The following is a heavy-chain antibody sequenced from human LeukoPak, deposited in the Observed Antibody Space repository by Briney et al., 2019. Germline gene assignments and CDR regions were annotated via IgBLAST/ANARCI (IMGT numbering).Heavy chain of an antibody. J-gene: IGHJ4*02. CDR3: AKDYGDYEGYFDY. CDR1: GFTFDDYA. CDR2: ISWNSGSI. V-gene: IGHV3-9*01. D-gene: IGHD4-17*01. Sequence: PGRSLRLSCAASGFTFDDYAMHWVRHAPGKGLEWVSGISWNSGSIGYADSVKGRFTISRDNAKNSLYLQMNSLRAEDTALYYCAKDYGDYEGYFDYWGQGTLVTVSS.